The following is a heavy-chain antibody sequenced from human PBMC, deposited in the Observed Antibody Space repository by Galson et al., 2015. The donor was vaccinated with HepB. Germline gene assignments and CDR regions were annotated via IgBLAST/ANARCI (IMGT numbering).Heavy chain of an antibody. Sequence: LRLSCAASGFTFSDAGMAWVRQAPGKGLEWVSTINNDGTRTHYADSVKGRFTISRDNSKNTLYVELSSLRVDDTAIYYCTRDAGSAWPLDYWGQGTLVTVSS. CDR2: INNDGTRT. CDR3: TRDAGSAWPLDY. CDR1: GFTFSDAG. D-gene: IGHD6-19*01. J-gene: IGHJ4*02. V-gene: IGHV3-23*01.